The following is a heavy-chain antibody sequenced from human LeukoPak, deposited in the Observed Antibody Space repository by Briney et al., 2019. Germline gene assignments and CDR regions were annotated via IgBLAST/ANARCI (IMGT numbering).Heavy chain of an antibody. V-gene: IGHV3-23*01. CDR1: GFTFSSYA. CDR3: AKDGYYDSSGSPTGYFDY. D-gene: IGHD3-22*01. Sequence: GGSLRLSCAASGFTFSSYAMSWVRQAPGKGLEWVSAISGSGGSTYYADSVKGRFTISRDNSKNTLYLQMNSLRAEDTAVYYCAKDGYYDSSGSPTGYFDYWGQGTLVTVSS. J-gene: IGHJ4*02. CDR2: ISGSGGST.